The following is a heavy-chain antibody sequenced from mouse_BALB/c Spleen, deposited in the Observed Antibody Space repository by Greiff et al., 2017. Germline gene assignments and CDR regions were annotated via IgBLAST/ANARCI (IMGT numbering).Heavy chain of an antibody. D-gene: IGHD2-2*01. V-gene: IGHV1-5*01. J-gene: IGHJ1*01. CDR3: TRRGLRPSYWYFDV. CDR2: IYPGNSDT. Sequence: EVQLQQSGTVLARPGASVKMSCKASGYTFTSYWMHWVKQRPGQGLEWIGAIYPGNSDTSYNQKFKGKAKLTAVTSTSTAYMELSSLTNEDSAVYYCTRRGLRPSYWYFDVWGAGTTVTVSS. CDR1: GYTFTSYW.